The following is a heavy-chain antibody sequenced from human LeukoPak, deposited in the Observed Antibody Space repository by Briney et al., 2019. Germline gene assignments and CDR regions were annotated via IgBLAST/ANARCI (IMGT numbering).Heavy chain of an antibody. Sequence: PRASVTVSCTASGYTFTSYYIHWVRQAPGQGLEWMGIINPSGGSTTYAQKFQGRVAMTRDTSTCRVYMEVSSLRSEDTAVYYCARTYSSSDEFDYWGQGTLVTVSS. V-gene: IGHV1-46*01. J-gene: IGHJ4*02. D-gene: IGHD6-13*01. CDR1: GYTFTSYY. CDR3: ARTYSSSDEFDY. CDR2: INPSGGST.